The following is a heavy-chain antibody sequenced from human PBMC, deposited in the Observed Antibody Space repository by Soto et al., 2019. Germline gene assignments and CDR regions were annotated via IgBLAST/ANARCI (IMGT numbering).Heavy chain of an antibody. CDR3: ARARVMAVTTSGYFDL. CDR1: GGTFSSYA. Sequence: QVQLGQSGAEVKKPGSSVKVSCKASGGTFSSYAISWVRQAPGQGLEWMRGIIPIFGTANYAQKFQGRVTISADESTSTAYMQLSSLRSEDTAVYYCARARVMAVTTSGYFDLWGRGTLVTVSS. CDR2: IIPIFGTA. J-gene: IGHJ2*01. D-gene: IGHD2-21*02. V-gene: IGHV1-69*01.